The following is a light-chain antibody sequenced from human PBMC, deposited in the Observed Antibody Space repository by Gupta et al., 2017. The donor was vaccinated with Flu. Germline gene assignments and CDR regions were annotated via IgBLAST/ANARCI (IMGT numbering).Light chain of an antibody. CDR1: QGISRY. CDR2: AAS. J-gene: IGKJ2*01. V-gene: IGKV1-9*01. CDR3: QQLNSYPRT. Sequence: GDRVTITGRASQGISRYLAVYQQKPGKATKLLIYAASTWQSGVPSRFSGSGSGTEVTLTISSLQPEDFATYYCQQLNSYPRTFGQGTKLEIK.